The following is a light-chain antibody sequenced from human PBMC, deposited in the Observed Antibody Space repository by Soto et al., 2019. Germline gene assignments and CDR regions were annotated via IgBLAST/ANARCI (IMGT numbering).Light chain of an antibody. CDR3: QQYGSSPRT. CDR1: QSVSSY. V-gene: IGKV3-20*01. Sequence: EIVFTQSPSTLSLSPGERATLSCRASQSVSSYLAWYQQKPGQAPRLLIYDASNRATGISDRFTGSGSGTDFTLTITTLEPEDFAVYYCQQYGSSPRTFGLGTKVDIK. CDR2: DAS. J-gene: IGKJ1*01.